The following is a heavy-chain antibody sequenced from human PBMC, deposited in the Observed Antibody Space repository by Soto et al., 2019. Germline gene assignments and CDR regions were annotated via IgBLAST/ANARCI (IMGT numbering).Heavy chain of an antibody. CDR1: GFAFSSYG. D-gene: IGHD5-18*01. J-gene: IGHJ4*02. CDR3: VSDRGYGHASVPYS. V-gene: IGHV3-30*03. Sequence: QAQLVESGGGVVQPGRSLRLSCAASGFAFSSYGMHWVRQAPGTGLEWVAVISYDGSLQHYADSVNGRFTISRDNSKNLVLLQIGSLRAEDTAVYYCVSDRGYGHASVPYSWGQGTLVSVSS. CDR2: ISYDGSLQ.